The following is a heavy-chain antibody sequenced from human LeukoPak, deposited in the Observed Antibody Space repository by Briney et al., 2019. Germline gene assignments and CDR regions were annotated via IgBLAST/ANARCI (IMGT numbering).Heavy chain of an antibody. Sequence: GGSLRLSCEASGFSFRSYGMHWVRQAPGKGLEWVALIWDDGSNEDYADSVKGRFTISRDDSKSTLYLQMNSLRVEDTAVYYCARSVYSYYANWFDPWGQGTLVTVSS. CDR3: ARSVYSYYANWFDP. CDR2: IWDDGSNE. CDR1: GFSFRSYG. V-gene: IGHV3-33*01. J-gene: IGHJ5*02. D-gene: IGHD4-11*01.